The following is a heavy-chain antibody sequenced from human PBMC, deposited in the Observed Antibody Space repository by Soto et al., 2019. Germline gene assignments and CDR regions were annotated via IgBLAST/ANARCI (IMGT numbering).Heavy chain of an antibody. Sequence: GGSLRLSCAASGFTFSSYGMHWVRQAPGKGLEWVAVIWYDGSNKYYADSVKGRFTISRDNSKNTLYLQMNSLRAEDTAVYYCAREWDCSSTSCYLRILDYYYGMDVWGQGTTVTVSS. D-gene: IGHD2-2*01. CDR3: AREWDCSSTSCYLRILDYYYGMDV. J-gene: IGHJ6*02. CDR2: IWYDGSNK. CDR1: GFTFSSYG. V-gene: IGHV3-33*01.